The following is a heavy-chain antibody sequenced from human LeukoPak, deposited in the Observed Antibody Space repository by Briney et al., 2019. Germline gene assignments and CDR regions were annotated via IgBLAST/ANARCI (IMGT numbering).Heavy chain of an antibody. Sequence: GGSLRLSCAASGFTFSGYGMNWVRQAPGKGLEWVSAVSGSGANTYYADSVKGRFTISRDNSKNTLYLQMNSLRAEDTALYYCARLLSVTAFWGQGTLVTVSS. J-gene: IGHJ4*02. V-gene: IGHV3-23*01. CDR2: VSGSGANT. CDR1: GFTFSGYG. CDR3: ARLLSVTAF. D-gene: IGHD2-21*02.